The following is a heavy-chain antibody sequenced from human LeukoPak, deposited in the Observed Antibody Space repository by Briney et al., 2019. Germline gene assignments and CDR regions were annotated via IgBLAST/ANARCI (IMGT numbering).Heavy chain of an antibody. V-gene: IGHV3-74*01. CDR3: ARPPYSSSYFYGLDV. J-gene: IGHJ6*02. CDR1: GFIFNDHY. D-gene: IGHD6-13*01. CDR2: ISSDGSST. Sequence: GGSLRLSCVASGFIFNDHYMHWVRQAPGKGLVWVSRISSDGSSTNYADSVKGRFTVSRDNAKNTLYLQMNSLRAEDTAVYYCARPPYSSSYFYGLDVWGQGTTATVSS.